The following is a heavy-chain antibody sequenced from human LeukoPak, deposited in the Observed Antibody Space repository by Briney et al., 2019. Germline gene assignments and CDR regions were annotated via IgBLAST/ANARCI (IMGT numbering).Heavy chain of an antibody. V-gene: IGHV4-59*01. Sequence: SETLSLTCTVSGGSISSYYWSWIRQPPGKGLEWIGYIYYSGSTNYNPSLKSRVTISVDTSKNQFSLKLSSVTAADTAVYYCARGSIFDYWGQGTLVTVSS. CDR1: GGSISSYY. CDR3: ARGSIFDY. D-gene: IGHD2/OR15-2a*01. J-gene: IGHJ4*02. CDR2: IYYSGST.